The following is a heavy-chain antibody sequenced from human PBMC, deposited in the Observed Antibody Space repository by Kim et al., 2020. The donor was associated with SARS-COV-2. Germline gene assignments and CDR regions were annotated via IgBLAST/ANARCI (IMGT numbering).Heavy chain of an antibody. V-gene: IGHV3-72*01. Sequence: SVKGRFTISRDDSTNSLYLQMNSLRTEATAVYYCTRCGTVTNNYYYGMDVWGQGTTVTVSS. CDR3: TRCGTVTNNYYYGMDV. J-gene: IGHJ6*02. D-gene: IGHD4-17*01.